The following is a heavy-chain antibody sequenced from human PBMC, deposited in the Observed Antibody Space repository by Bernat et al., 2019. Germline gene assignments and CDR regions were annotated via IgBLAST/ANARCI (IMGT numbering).Heavy chain of an antibody. CDR3: ARDRSSNWYGLGWLDP. CDR1: GFIFSGYN. J-gene: IGHJ5*02. V-gene: IGHV3-21*01. CDR2: ISTSSNYI. D-gene: IGHD6-13*01. Sequence: EVHLVESGGGLVKPGGSRRLSCTASGFIFSGYNMNWVRQAPGRGLEWVSSISTSSNYIYYAESVKGRFTISRDNAKNSLFLQMNSLRVEDTAVYYCARDRSSNWYGLGWLDPWGQGTLVTVSS.